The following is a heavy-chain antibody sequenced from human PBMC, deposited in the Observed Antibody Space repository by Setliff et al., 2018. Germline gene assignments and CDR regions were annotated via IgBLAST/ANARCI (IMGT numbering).Heavy chain of an antibody. CDR2: INCTGGSA. CDR1: GYTFTNYH. D-gene: IGHD3-22*01. J-gene: IGHJ5*02. Sequence: ASVKVSCKASGYTFTNYHMHWVRQAPGQGLEWMGVINCTGGSATYAQKFQGRVTMTRDTSTSTAYMELSSLSSDDTAIYYCAKGGGSYCADSGCPPYLFDPWGQGTLVTVSS. V-gene: IGHV1-46*01. CDR3: AKGGGSYCADSGCPPYLFDP.